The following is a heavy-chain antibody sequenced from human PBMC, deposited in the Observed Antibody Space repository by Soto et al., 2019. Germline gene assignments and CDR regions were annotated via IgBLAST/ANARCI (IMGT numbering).Heavy chain of an antibody. Sequence: SETLSLTCTVSGGSIRSGDYYWSWIRQPPGKGLEWIGYIYYSGSTYYNPSLKSRVTISVDTSKNQFSLKLSSVTAADTAVYYCARDRARDTAMVTWNYYYGMDVWGQGTTVTVSS. CDR2: IYYSGST. CDR3: ARDRARDTAMVTWNYYYGMDV. D-gene: IGHD5-18*01. CDR1: GGSIRSGDYY. J-gene: IGHJ6*02. V-gene: IGHV4-30-4*01.